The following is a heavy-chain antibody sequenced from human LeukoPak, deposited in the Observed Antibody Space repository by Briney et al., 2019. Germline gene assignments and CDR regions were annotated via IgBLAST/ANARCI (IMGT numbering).Heavy chain of an antibody. V-gene: IGHV3-20*04. CDR3: ARGTYSGSYYNGRFDI. Sequence: GGSLRLSCAASGFTFDDYGMSWVRQAPGKGLEWVSGINWNGDTTHYTGSVKGRFTISRVNAQNSLYLQMNSLRAEDTAFYYCARGTYSGSYYNGRFDIWGQGTLVTVSS. CDR2: INWNGDTT. D-gene: IGHD3-22*01. CDR1: GFTFDDYG. J-gene: IGHJ4*02.